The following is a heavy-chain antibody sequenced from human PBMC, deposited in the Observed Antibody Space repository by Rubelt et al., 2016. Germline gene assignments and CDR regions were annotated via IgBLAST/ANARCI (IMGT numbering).Heavy chain of an antibody. V-gene: IGHV4-39*01. CDR1: SSYS. CDR3: ARLRGSISRPRRPTDACDI. Sequence: SSYSMNWVRQAPGKGLEWIGTISSIESTYYNPSLRSRVTISVDTSKNQFSLKVTSVAAADTAVYYCARLRGSISRPRRPTDACDIWGQGTMVTVSS. CDR2: ISSIEST. J-gene: IGHJ3*02. D-gene: IGHD3-16*01.